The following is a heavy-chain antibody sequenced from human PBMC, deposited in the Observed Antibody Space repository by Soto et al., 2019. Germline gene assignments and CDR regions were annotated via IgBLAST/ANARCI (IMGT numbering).Heavy chain of an antibody. V-gene: IGHV3-23*01. J-gene: IGHJ5*02. D-gene: IGHD2-8*01. CDR3: AKIEMGWFAH. Sequence: EVQLLESGGHVVQPGESLRLSCTGSGFSFFSYAMSWVRQAPGKGLEWVSTISGSGGHTYYADSVKGRFVVSRDNDKNTAYLHMSSLTGEDTAVYFCAKIEMGWFAHWGQGTQVTVSS. CDR2: ISGSGGHT. CDR1: GFSFFSYA.